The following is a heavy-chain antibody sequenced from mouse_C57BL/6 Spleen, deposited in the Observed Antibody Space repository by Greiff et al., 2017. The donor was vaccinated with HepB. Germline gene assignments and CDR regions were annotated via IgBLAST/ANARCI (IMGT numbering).Heavy chain of an antibody. D-gene: IGHD1-1*01. CDR1: GFPITSGYY. CDR2: ITHSGET. J-gene: IGHJ1*03. CDR3: AGDSDYYGSRGYFDV. Sequence: QVQLQQSGPGLVKPSQSLFLTCSITGFPITSGYYWIWIRQSPGKPLEWMGYITHSGETFYNPSLQSPISITRETSKNQFFLQLNSVTTEDTAMYYCAGDSDYYGSRGYFDVWGTGTTVTVSS. V-gene: IGHV12-3*01.